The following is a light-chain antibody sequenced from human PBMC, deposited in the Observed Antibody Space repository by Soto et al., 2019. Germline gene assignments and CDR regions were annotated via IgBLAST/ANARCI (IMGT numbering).Light chain of an antibody. CDR1: QGIATY. Sequence: DIQMTQSPSSLSAVVGDRVSITCRSSQGIATYLNWYQQKPGKAPRPLLYTASTLESGVPSRISGNGSVTDFTLNISSVQHEDFATYYCQHSFNTPPYTFGQGTKLEI. CDR3: QHSFNTPPYT. V-gene: IGKV1-39*01. CDR2: TAS. J-gene: IGKJ2*01.